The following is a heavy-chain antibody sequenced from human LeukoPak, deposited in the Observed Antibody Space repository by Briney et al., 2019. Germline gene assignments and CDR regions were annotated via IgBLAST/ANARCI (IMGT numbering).Heavy chain of an antibody. CDR1: GFTFASYA. J-gene: IGHJ4*02. V-gene: IGHV3-23*01. Sequence: GGSLRLSCAASGFTFASYAMSWVRQAPGKGLEWVSAISGGGGSTYYADSVKGRFTTSRDNSKNTLYLQMNSLRAEDTAVYYCAKDLKLGAVVPEFDYWGQGTLVTVSS. CDR3: AKDLKLGAVVPEFDY. D-gene: IGHD1-26*01. CDR2: ISGGGGST.